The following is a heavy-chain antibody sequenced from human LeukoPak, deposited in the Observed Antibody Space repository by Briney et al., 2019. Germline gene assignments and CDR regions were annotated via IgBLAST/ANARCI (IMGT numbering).Heavy chain of an antibody. CDR3: AKGTTYFDD. CDR2: VSSRSSTM. Sequence: GGSLRLSCAASGFSFSTCNMNWVRQAPWKGLEWVSYVSSRSSTMYYADSVKGRFTISRDNVKNSLYLQMNSLRAEDTAVYYCAKGTTYFDDWGQGTLVTVSS. V-gene: IGHV3-48*01. CDR1: GFSFSTCN. D-gene: IGHD4-17*01. J-gene: IGHJ4*02.